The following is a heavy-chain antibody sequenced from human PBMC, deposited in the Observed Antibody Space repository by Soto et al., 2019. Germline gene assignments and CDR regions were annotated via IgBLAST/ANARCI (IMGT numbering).Heavy chain of an antibody. V-gene: IGHV3-33*01. D-gene: IGHD2-8*01. CDR2: IWYDGSNK. J-gene: IGHJ6*02. Sequence: QVQLVESGGGVVQPGRSLRLSCAASGFTFSSYGMHWVRQAPGKGLEWVAVIWYDGSNKYYADSVQGRFTISRDNSKNTLYLQMNSLRAEDTAVYYCARDGAHCTNGVCYDYYYYGMDVWGQGTTVTVSS. CDR3: ARDGAHCTNGVCYDYYYYGMDV. CDR1: GFTFSSYG.